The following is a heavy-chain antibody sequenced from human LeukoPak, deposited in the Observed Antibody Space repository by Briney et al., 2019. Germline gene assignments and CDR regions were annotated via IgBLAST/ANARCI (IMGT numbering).Heavy chain of an antibody. CDR1: GGTFSSYA. Sequence: ASVKVSCKASGGTFSSYAISWVRQAPGQGLEWMGGIIPIFGTANYAQKFQGRVTITADESTSTAYMELSSLRSEDTAVYYCARGGDCSSTSCYEFRTPYYFDYWGQGTLVTVSS. CDR2: IIPIFGTA. D-gene: IGHD2-2*01. V-gene: IGHV1-69*13. CDR3: ARGGDCSSTSCYEFRTPYYFDY. J-gene: IGHJ4*02.